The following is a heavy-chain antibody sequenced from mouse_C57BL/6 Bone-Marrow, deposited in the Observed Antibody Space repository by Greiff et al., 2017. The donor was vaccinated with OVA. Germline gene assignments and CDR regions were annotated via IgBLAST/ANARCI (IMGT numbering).Heavy chain of an antibody. CDR2: IWSGGST. J-gene: IGHJ3*01. D-gene: IGHD2-3*01. CDR3: ARIYDGYYSLVY. CDR1: GFSLTSYG. Sequence: QVQLKESGPGLVQPSQSLSITCTVSGFSLTSYGVHWVRQSPGKGLEWLGVIWSGGSTDYNAAFISRLSISKDNSKSQVFFKMNSLQADDTAIYYCARIYDGYYSLVYWGQGTLVTVSA. V-gene: IGHV2-2*01.